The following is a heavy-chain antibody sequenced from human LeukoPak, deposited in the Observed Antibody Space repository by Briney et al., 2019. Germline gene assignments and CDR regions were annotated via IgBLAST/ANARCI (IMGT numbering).Heavy chain of an antibody. V-gene: IGHV3-74*01. Sequence: GGSLRLSCAASGFTFSSYWMHWVRQAPGKGLVCVSRINTNGNIISYADSVKGRFTISRDNAKNTLFLQMNSLRAEDTAVYYCVREGYYGSAALYSWGHGTLVTVSS. J-gene: IGHJ5*01. CDR1: GFTFSSYW. CDR2: INTNGNII. D-gene: IGHD3-10*01. CDR3: VREGYYGSAALYS.